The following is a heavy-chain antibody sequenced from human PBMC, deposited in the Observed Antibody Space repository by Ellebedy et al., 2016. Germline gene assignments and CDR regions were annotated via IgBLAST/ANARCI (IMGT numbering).Heavy chain of an antibody. CDR3: ARCVGSTSCYGPFDY. D-gene: IGHD2-2*01. J-gene: IGHJ4*02. V-gene: IGHV3-48*04. CDR1: GFSFSSNS. CDR2: IGSASSST. Sequence: GGSLRLSXAASGFSFSSNSLNWVRQAPGKGLEWVSHIGSASSSTSYADSVKGRFTSSRDNAQNSLYLQMNSLRVEDTAVYYCARCVGSTSCYGPFDYWGQGTLVTVSS.